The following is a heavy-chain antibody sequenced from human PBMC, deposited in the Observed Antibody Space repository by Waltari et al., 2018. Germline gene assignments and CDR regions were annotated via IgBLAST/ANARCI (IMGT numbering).Heavy chain of an antibody. Sequence: QVQLVQSGAEVKKPGASVKVSCKASGYSFTAYGISWVRQAPGQGLEWMGWISPYNGNTNHAQKLQGRVTMTTDTSTTTAYMELRSLRSDDTAVYYCARDPCSGDSCHDAFDIWGQGTMVTVSS. CDR3: ARDPCSGDSCHDAFDI. D-gene: IGHD2-15*01. V-gene: IGHV1-18*04. CDR1: GYSFTAYG. CDR2: ISPYNGNT. J-gene: IGHJ3*02.